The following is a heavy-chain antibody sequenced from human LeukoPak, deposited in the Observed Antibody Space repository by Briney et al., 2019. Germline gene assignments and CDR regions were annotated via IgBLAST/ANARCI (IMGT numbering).Heavy chain of an antibody. CDR1: GYTFTGYY. V-gene: IGHV1-69*06. D-gene: IGHD3-22*01. J-gene: IGHJ4*02. CDR2: IIPIFGTA. CDR3: ARVPGGYYYDSSGYYY. Sequence: ASVKVSCKASGYTFTGYYMHWVRQAPGQGLEWMGGIIPIFGTANYAQKFQGRVTITADKSTSTAYMELSSLRSEDTAVYYCARVPGGYYYDSSGYYYWGQGTLVTVSS.